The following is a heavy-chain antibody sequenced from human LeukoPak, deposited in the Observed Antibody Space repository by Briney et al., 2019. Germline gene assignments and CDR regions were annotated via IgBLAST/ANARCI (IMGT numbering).Heavy chain of an antibody. CDR2: IYYSGDT. CDR3: ARHRYYYRSGSYYGAPYYMDV. J-gene: IGHJ6*03. D-gene: IGHD3-10*01. Sequence: SETLSLTCTVSRGSISGYSWSWIRQSPGGGLKWIGYIYYSGDTAYNPSLRSRVTLSVDTSKNQFSLKLSSVTAADTAVYYCARHRYYYRSGSYYGAPYYMDVWGKGTTVTISS. V-gene: IGHV4-59*08. CDR1: RGSISGYS.